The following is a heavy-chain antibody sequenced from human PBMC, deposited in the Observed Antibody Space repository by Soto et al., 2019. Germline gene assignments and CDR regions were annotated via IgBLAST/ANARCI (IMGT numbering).Heavy chain of an antibody. CDR3: AKSCSSSGSRFYYHGMDV. J-gene: IGHJ6*02. CDR2: LSGSGDRT. V-gene: IGHV3-23*01. CDR1: GFTFSNYA. Sequence: EVQLLESGGDWVQPGGSLRLSCAASGFTFSNYAMSWVRQAPGKGLEWVSALSGSGDRTYSSDSVKGRFTISRDNSKNKLYLPMNILGAEDTSVYYCAKSCSSSGSRFYYHGMDVWGQGTTVTVSS. D-gene: IGHD6-6*01.